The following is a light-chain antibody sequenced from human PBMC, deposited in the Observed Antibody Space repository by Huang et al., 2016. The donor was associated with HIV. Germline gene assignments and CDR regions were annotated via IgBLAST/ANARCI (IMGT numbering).Light chain of an antibody. CDR3: QQYDNWPLT. V-gene: IGKV3-15*01. CDR1: LSVSTN. Sequence: RVMTQSPATVSLSPGERATLPFRASLSVSTNLAWYQQRHGQAPRLLISGASTRATGIPARFSGGGSGSEFTLTISSLQSEDFAVYYCQQYDNWPLTVGGGTKVQIK. CDR2: GAS. J-gene: IGKJ4*01.